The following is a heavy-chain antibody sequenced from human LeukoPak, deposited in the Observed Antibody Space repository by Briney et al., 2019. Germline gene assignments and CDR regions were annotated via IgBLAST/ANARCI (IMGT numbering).Heavy chain of an antibody. D-gene: IGHD3-22*01. Sequence: PSETLSLTCAVYGGSFSGYYWSWIRQPPGKGLEWIGEINHSGSTNYNPSLKSRVTISVDTSKNQFSLKLSSVTAADTAVYYCARRPFTYYYDSSGYRYFDYWGQGTLVTVSS. CDR3: ARRPFTYYYDSSGYRYFDY. CDR1: GGSFSGYY. V-gene: IGHV4-34*01. J-gene: IGHJ4*02. CDR2: INHSGST.